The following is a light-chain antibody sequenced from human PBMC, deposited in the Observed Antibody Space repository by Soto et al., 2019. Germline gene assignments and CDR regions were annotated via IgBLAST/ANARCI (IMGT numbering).Light chain of an antibody. Sequence: EVVVTQSPATLSVSPGERATLSCRASSSVNGNLAWYQQKPGQTPRLLIYDVSTRANGVPARFSGRGSGTEFTLTISSLQSEDFALHYCQHYNGSPPWTFAQGTRVEIK. CDR3: QHYNGSPPWT. CDR1: SSVNGN. J-gene: IGKJ1*01. CDR2: DVS. V-gene: IGKV3-15*01.